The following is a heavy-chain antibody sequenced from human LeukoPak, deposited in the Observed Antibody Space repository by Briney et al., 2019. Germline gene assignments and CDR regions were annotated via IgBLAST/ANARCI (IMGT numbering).Heavy chain of an antibody. Sequence: GGSLRLSCAASGFKFSDYSMDWVRQAPGKGLEWISYIGISSGNTKYADSVKGRFTISGDSAKSSLYLRMNSLRVEDTAVYYRAGDHNYAFDNWCQGTLVTVSS. CDR2: IGISSGNT. CDR3: AGDHNYAFDN. V-gene: IGHV3-48*04. CDR1: GFKFSDYS. J-gene: IGHJ4*02. D-gene: IGHD1-1*01.